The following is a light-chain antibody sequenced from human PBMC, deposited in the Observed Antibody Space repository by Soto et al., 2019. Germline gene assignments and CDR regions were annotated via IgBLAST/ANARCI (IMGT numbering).Light chain of an antibody. CDR2: GAS. CDR1: QSVSSN. Sequence: EIVMTPSPATLSVSPGERATLSCRASQSVSSNLAWYQQKPGQAPRLLICGASTRATGIPARFSGSGSGTEFTLTISSLQSEDFAVYYCQQYNNWSGTFGQGTKVDIK. CDR3: QQYNNWSGT. V-gene: IGKV3-15*01. J-gene: IGKJ1*01.